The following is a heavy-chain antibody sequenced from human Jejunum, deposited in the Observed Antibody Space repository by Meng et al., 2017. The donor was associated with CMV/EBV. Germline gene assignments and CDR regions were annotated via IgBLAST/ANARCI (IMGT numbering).Heavy chain of an antibody. CDR1: GFNFSNYG. V-gene: IGHV3-30*02. D-gene: IGHD1-26*01. J-gene: IGHJ4*02. Sequence: QVQLVGAGGGVVQPWGSLRLSCVAFGFNFSNYGIRWVRQAPGKGLEWVAFIEHDGSNKYHADSVKGRFTISRDNSKNTLYLQMNSLRVEDAAVYYCAKDVGYWGQGTLVTVSS. CDR2: IEHDGSNK. CDR3: AKDVGY.